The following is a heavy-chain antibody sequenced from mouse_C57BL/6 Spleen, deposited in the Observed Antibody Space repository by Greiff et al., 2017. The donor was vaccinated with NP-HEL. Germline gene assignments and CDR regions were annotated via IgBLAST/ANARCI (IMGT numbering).Heavy chain of an antibody. CDR1: GYTFTSYG. Sequence: EVQVVESGAELVRPGSSVKMSCKTSGYTFTSYGINWVKQRPGQGLEWIGYIYIGNGYTEYNEKFKGKATLTSDTSSSTAYMQLSSLTSEDSAIYFCARSHITTVVATGFDYWGQGTTLTVSS. D-gene: IGHD1-1*01. J-gene: IGHJ2*01. V-gene: IGHV1-58*01. CDR2: IYIGNGYT. CDR3: ARSHITTVVATGFDY.